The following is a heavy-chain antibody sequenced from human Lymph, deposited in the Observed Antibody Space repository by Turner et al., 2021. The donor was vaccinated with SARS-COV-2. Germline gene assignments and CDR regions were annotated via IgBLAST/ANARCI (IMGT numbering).Heavy chain of an antibody. CDR2: VYPGDSDT. D-gene: IGHD3-3*01. Sequence: EVQLVQYGAAGQKPGEPLMTSCRGSGYSFTSYWIGWVRQMHGQGLGWMGIVYPGDSDTRYNPSFQGQGTISADKSISTAYLQWSSLKASDTAMYYCARREWGGSLGHIDYWGQGTLVTVSS. V-gene: IGHV5-51*01. CDR1: GYSFTSYW. J-gene: IGHJ4*02. CDR3: ARREWGGSLGHIDY.